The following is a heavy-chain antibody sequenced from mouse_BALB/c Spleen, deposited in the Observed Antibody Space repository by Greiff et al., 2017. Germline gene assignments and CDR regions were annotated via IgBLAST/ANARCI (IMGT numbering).Heavy chain of an antibody. D-gene: IGHD1-2*01. CDR2: IDPENGDT. CDR1: GFNIKDYY. Sequence: VQLQQSGAELVRSGASVKLSCTASGFNIKDYYMHWVKQRPEQGLEWIGWIDPENGDTEYAPKFQGKATMTADTSSNTAYLQLSSLTSEDTAVYYCNACGLLRRIGYFDYWGQGTTLTVSS. V-gene: IGHV14-4*02. J-gene: IGHJ2*01. CDR3: NACGLLRRIGYFDY.